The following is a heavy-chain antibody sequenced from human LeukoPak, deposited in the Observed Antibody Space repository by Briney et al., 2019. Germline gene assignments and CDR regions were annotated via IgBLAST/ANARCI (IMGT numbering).Heavy chain of an antibody. CDR1: GGSISSYY. CDR2: IYYSGST. D-gene: IGHD1-1*01. J-gene: IGHJ3*02. CDR3: ARDGLTGGAFDI. Sequence: TSETLSLTCTVSGGSISSYYWSWIRQPPGKGLEWIGYIYYSGSTNYNPSLKSRVTISVDTSKSQFSLKLSSVTAADTAVYYCARDGLTGGAFDIWGQGTMVTVSS. V-gene: IGHV4-59*01.